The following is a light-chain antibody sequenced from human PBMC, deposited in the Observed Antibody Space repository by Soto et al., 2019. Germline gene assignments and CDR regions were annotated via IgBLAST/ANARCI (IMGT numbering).Light chain of an antibody. CDR1: SSNIGRNT. V-gene: IGLV1-44*01. CDR2: SND. Sequence: QSVLTQPTSASGTPGQRVSISCSGSSSNIGRNTVNWYQQLPGTAPKVLIYSNDQRPSGVPDRFSGSKSGTSASLAISGLQSEDEADYYCAAWDESLNGQGVFGGGTQLTVL. J-gene: IGLJ3*02. CDR3: AAWDESLNGQGV.